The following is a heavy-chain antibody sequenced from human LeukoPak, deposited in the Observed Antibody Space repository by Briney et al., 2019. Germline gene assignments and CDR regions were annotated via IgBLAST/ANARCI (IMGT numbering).Heavy chain of an antibody. CDR2: IYYSGST. V-gene: IGHV4-59*12. D-gene: IGHD3-10*01. CDR3: ARVRVTMVRGVITYMDV. CDR1: GGSISSYY. J-gene: IGHJ6*03. Sequence: SETLSLTCTVSGGSISSYYWSWIRQPPGKGLEWIGYIYYSGSTNYNPSLKSRVTISVDTSKNQFSLKLSSVTAADTAVYYCARVRVTMVRGVITYMDVWGKGTTVTVSS.